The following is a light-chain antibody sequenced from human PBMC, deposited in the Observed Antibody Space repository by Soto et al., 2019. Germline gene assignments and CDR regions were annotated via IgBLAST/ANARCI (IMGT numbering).Light chain of an antibody. Sequence: EIVLTQSPGTLSLSPGERATLSCRASQSVSSSYLAWYQQKPGQAPRLLIYGASGRATGIPDRFSGSGSGTDFTLTISRPEPEDFAVYYCQQYGSSPYTFGQGTKLEIK. CDR1: QSVSSSY. J-gene: IGKJ2*01. CDR2: GAS. V-gene: IGKV3-20*01. CDR3: QQYGSSPYT.